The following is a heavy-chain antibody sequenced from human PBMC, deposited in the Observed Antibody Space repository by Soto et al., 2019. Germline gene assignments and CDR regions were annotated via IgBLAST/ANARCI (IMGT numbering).Heavy chain of an antibody. V-gene: IGHV1-18*01. CDR3: ARSLYVPAAMGNWFDP. D-gene: IGHD2-2*01. J-gene: IGHJ5*02. CDR1: GYTFTSYG. Sequence: QVQLVQSGAEVKKPGASVKVSCKASGYTFTSYGISWVRQAPGQGLEWMGWISAYNGNTNYAQKLQGRVTMTTDTSTSTAYTELRSLRSEDTAVYYCARSLYVPAAMGNWFDPWGQGTLVTVSS. CDR2: ISAYNGNT.